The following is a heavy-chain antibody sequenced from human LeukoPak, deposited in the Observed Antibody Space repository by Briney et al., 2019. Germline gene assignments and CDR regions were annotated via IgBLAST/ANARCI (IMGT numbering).Heavy chain of an antibody. CDR3: ARESVLNKLTSPTYAFDI. J-gene: IGHJ3*02. CDR1: GFTFSSYG. V-gene: IGHV3-30*02. Sequence: GGSLRLSCAASGFTFSSYGMHWVRQAPGKGLEWVAFIRYDGSNKYYAGSVKGRFTISRDNSKNTLYLQMNSLRAEDTAVYYCARESVLNKLTSPTYAFDIWGQGTMVTVSS. CDR2: IRYDGSNK. D-gene: IGHD2-15*01.